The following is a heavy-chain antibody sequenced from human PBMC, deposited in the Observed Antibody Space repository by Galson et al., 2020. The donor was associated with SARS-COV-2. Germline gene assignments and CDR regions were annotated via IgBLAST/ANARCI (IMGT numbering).Heavy chain of an antibody. CDR3: ARGKRYCSSTSCLLYYYYYGMDV. D-gene: IGHD2-2*01. CDR2: INHSGST. CDR1: GGSFSGYY. Sequence: SETLSLTCAVYGGSFSGYYWSWIRQPPGKGLEWIGEINHSGSTNYNPSLKSRVTISVDTSKNQFSLKLSSVTAADTAVYYCARGKRYCSSTSCLLYYYYYGMDVWGQGTTVTVSS. J-gene: IGHJ6*02. V-gene: IGHV4-34*01.